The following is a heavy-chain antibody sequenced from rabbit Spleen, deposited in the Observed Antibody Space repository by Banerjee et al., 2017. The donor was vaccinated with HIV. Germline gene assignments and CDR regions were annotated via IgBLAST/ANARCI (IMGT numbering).Heavy chain of an antibody. CDR1: GFDFTNNA. CDR2: IYAGDGST. Sequence: QELLVESGGGLVQPEGSLTLNCKASGFDFTNNAMCWVRQAPGKGLEWIGCIYAGDGSTDYANWVNGRFTISKTSSTVDLKMTSLTAADTATYFCARDLVAVIGWNFNLWGPGTLVTVS. D-gene: IGHD5-1*01. J-gene: IGHJ4*01. V-gene: IGHV1S47*01. CDR3: ARDLVAVIGWNFNL.